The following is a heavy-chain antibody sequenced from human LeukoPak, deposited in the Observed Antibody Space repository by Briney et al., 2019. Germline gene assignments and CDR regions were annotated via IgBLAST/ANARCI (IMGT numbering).Heavy chain of an antibody. CDR2: ISWNSGSI. Sequence: GRSLRLSCAASGFTFDDYAMHWVWQAPGKGLEWVSGISWNSGSIGYADSVKGRFTISRDNAKNSLYLQMNSLRAEDTALYYCAKDSRYRYHDAFDIWGQGTMVTISS. CDR1: GFTFDDYA. D-gene: IGHD5-18*01. J-gene: IGHJ3*02. V-gene: IGHV3-9*01. CDR3: AKDSRYRYHDAFDI.